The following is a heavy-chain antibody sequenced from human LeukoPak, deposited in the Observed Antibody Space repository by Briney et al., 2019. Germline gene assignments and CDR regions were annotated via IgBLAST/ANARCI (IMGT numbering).Heavy chain of an antibody. J-gene: IGHJ4*02. CDR2: IYYSGST. Sequence: TSETLSLTCTVSGGSISSYYWSWIRQPPGKGLEWIGYIYYSGSTNYNPSLKSRVTISVDTSKNQFSLKLSSVTAADTAVYYCARDRGYDILTGYYDVGLDYWGQGTLVTVSS. CDR1: GGSISSYY. CDR3: ARDRGYDILTGYYDVGLDY. D-gene: IGHD3-9*01. V-gene: IGHV4-59*01.